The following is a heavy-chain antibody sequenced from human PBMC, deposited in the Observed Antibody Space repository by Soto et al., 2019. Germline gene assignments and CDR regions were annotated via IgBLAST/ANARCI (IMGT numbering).Heavy chain of an antibody. CDR3: ARDPVGVDSTFFFDS. Sequence: GESLKISCAASGFTFSYYSMTWVRQSPGRGLEWVSSISSSTTYISYADSVRGRFTISRDNAKNSLYLQMSSLRADDTAVYYCARDPVGVDSTFFFDSWGQGTLVTV. D-gene: IGHD2-21*01. V-gene: IGHV3-21*01. J-gene: IGHJ4*02. CDR2: ISSSTTYI. CDR1: GFTFSYYS.